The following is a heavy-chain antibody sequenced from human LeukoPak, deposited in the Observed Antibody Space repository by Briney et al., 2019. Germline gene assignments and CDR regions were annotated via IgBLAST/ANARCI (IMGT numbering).Heavy chain of an antibody. J-gene: IGHJ4*02. CDR2: ISSSGSTI. CDR1: GFTFSDYY. D-gene: IGHD3-10*02. V-gene: IGHV3-11*01. Sequence: GVSLRLSCAASGFTFSDYYMSWIRQAPGKGLEWVSYISSSGSTIYYADSVKSRFTISRDNAKNSLYLQMNSLRAEDTAVYYCARELRGMFAVDYWGQGTLVTVSS. CDR3: ARELRGMFAVDY.